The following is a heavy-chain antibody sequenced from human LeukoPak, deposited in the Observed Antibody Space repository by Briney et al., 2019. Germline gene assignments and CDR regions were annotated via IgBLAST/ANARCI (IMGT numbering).Heavy chain of an antibody. CDR3: VKTIGGWATGFDY. CDR2: ISGSGATT. CDR1: GFTFSGYA. Sequence: PGGSLRLSCAASGFTFSGYAMSWVRQAPGKGLEWVSVISGSGATTNYADSVKGRFTISRDNSKNTLYLQLTSLRAEDTAAYYCVKTIGGWATGFDYWGQGTLVTVSS. V-gene: IGHV3-23*01. D-gene: IGHD5-12*01. J-gene: IGHJ4*02.